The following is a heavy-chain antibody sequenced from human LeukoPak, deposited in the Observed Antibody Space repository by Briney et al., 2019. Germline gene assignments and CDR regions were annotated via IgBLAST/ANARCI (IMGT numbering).Heavy chain of an antibody. Sequence: PSQTLSLTCTVSGGSISSGDYYWSWIRQPPGKGLEWIGYIYYSGSTYYNSSLKSRVTISVDTSKNQFSLKLSSVTAADTAVYYCARGSSAIQLYYFDYWGQGTLVTVSS. CDR2: IYYSGST. J-gene: IGHJ4*02. CDR1: GGSISSGDYY. V-gene: IGHV4-30-4*01. D-gene: IGHD2-2*02. CDR3: ARGSSAIQLYYFDY.